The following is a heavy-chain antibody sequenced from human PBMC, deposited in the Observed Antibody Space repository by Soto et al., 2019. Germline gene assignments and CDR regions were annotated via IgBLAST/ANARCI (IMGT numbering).Heavy chain of an antibody. CDR3: ARRGSSGTPVDY. J-gene: IGHJ4*02. Sequence: SETLSLTCGVSGYSISYGYYWGWIRQPPGKGLEWIGNIHYNGSTNYNPSLKSRVTMSVDKSKNHFSLNLTSVTAADTAVYYCARRGSSGTPVDYWGQGILVTVSS. CDR1: GYSISYGYY. CDR2: IHYNGST. D-gene: IGHD1-26*01. V-gene: IGHV4-38-2*01.